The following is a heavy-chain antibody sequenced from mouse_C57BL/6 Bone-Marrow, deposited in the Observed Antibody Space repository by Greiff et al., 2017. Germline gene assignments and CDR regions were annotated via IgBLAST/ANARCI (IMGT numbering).Heavy chain of an antibody. D-gene: IGHD2-3*01. CDR1: GFTFTSYS. V-gene: IGHV5-4*01. Sequence: EVHLLQSGGGLVKPGGSLKLSCAASGFTFTSYSMSWVRQTPEHRLEWVATIIAGGSYTYYPDKLKGQFTISRDNARNKLYLQMSNLKSEDTAMYYCARGNGYCVAWFAYWGQGTLVTVSA. CDR3: ARGNGYCVAWFAY. J-gene: IGHJ3*01. CDR2: IIAGGSYT.